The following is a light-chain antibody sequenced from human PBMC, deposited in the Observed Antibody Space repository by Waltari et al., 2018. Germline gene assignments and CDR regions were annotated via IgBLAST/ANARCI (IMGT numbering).Light chain of an antibody. V-gene: IGKV3-15*01. Sequence: EIVMTQFPATLSVSPGERATLSCRASQSVRSNLAWYQQKPGPAPRLLIYAASTRATGIPASFSGSAAGTEFTLTISSLQSEDFAVYYCQQYNNWPLTFGGGTKVEIK. CDR1: QSVRSN. CDR3: QQYNNWPLT. J-gene: IGKJ4*01. CDR2: AAS.